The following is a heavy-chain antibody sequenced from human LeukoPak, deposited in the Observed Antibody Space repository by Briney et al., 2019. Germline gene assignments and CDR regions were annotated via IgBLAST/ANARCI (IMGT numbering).Heavy chain of an antibody. CDR3: AKIPAGELFGEFDY. J-gene: IGHJ4*02. CDR2: SRNKANSHTT. V-gene: IGHV3-72*01. D-gene: IGHD3-10*01. Sequence: GGSLRLSCVASGFTFSDHYMDWVRQAPGKGLEWVGRSRNKANSHTTEYAASVKGRFTISRDDLKNSLYLQMNSLKTEDTAVYYCAKIPAGELFGEFDYWGQGTLVTVSS. CDR1: GFTFSDHY.